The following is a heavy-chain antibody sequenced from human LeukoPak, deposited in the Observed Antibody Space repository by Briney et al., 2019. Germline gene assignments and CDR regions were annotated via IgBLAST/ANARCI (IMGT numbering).Heavy chain of an antibody. CDR1: GGSISSGGYS. Sequence: SQTLSLTCAVSGGSISSGGYSWSWIRQPPGKGLEWIGYIYHSGSTYYNPSLKSRVTISVDRSKNQFSLKLSSVTAADTAVYYCARGGLMSPSSGYFDYWGQGTLVTVSS. V-gene: IGHV4-30-2*01. J-gene: IGHJ4*02. CDR3: ARGGLMSPSSGYFDY. D-gene: IGHD3-16*01. CDR2: IYHSGST.